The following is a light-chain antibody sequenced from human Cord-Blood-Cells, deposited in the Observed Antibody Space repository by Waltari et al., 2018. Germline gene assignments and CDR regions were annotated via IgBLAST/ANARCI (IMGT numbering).Light chain of an antibody. CDR1: QGISSY. J-gene: IGKJ2*01. CDR2: AAS. Sequence: AIRMTQSPSSFSASTGDRVTITCRASQGISSYLAWYQQKPGKAPKLLIYAASTLQIWVPSRFSGSGSVTDFTLTISCLQSEDFATCYCQQYYSYPYTFGQGTKLEIK. V-gene: IGKV1-8*01. CDR3: QQYYSYPYT.